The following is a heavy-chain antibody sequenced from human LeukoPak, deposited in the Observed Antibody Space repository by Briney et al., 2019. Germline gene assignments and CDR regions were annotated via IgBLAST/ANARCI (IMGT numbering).Heavy chain of an antibody. V-gene: IGHV4-39*01. CDR2: IYYTGST. Sequence: SDTLSLTCAVSGASISGSGCYLGWIRQPPGKGLEWIGNIYYTGSTYYNASLQSRVTISIDMSKNQFSLRLSSVTAADTAMYYCVKSGGYGLIDYWGQGTLVTVSS. J-gene: IGHJ4*02. CDR3: VKSGGYGLIDY. CDR1: GASISGSGCY. D-gene: IGHD6-19*01.